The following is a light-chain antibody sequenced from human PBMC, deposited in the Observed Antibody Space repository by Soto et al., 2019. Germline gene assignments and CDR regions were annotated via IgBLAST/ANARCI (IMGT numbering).Light chain of an antibody. V-gene: IGKV3D-20*02. Sequence: IVLTHSPGTLSLSPLETATLSFRASRSVSSNYLAWYQQRPGQAPRLLINRASNRATGIPDRFTGSGSGTDFTLTISSLEPEDFAIYYCQQRSNFGFGGGTKVDIK. CDR2: RAS. CDR3: QQRSNFG. J-gene: IGKJ4*01. CDR1: RSVSSNY.